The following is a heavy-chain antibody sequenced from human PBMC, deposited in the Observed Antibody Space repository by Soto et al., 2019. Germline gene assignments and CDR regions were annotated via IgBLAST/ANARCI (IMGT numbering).Heavy chain of an antibody. CDR3: ARLXQLTGDGVDYYYYGMDV. CDR2: IYYSGST. J-gene: IGHJ6*02. CDR1: GGSISSSSYY. V-gene: IGHV4-39*01. D-gene: IGHD7-27*01. Sequence: SETLSLTCTVSGGSISSSSYYWGWIRQPPGKGLEWIGSIYYSGSTYYNPSLKSRVTISVDTSKNQFSLKLSSVTAADTAVYYCARLXQLTGDGVDYYYYGMDVWGQGTTVTVSS.